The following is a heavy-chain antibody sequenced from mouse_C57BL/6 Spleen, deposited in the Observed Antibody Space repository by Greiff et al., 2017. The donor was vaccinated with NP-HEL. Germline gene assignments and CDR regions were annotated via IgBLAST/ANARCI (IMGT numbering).Heavy chain of an antibody. D-gene: IGHD2-4*01. J-gene: IGHJ4*01. Sequence: EVQLVESEGGLVQPGSSMKLSCTASGFTFSDYYMAWVRQVPEKGLEWVANINYDGSSTYYLDSLKSRFIISRDNAKNILYLQMSSLKSEDTATYYCARADYDVRYYAMDYWGQGTSVTGSS. V-gene: IGHV5-16*01. CDR1: GFTFSDYY. CDR3: ARADYDVRYYAMDY. CDR2: INYDGSST.